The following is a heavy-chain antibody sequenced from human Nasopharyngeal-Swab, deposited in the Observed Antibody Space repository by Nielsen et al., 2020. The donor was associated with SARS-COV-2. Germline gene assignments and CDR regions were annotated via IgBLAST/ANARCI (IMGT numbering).Heavy chain of an antibody. CDR1: GLTFSNAW. CDR2: IKSKTDGGTT. D-gene: IGHD5-18*01. CDR3: TTASQLWLLHFDY. Sequence: GESLKISCAASGLTFSNAWMSWVRQAPGKGLEWVGRIKSKTDGGTTDYAAPVKGRFTISRDDSKNTLYLQMNSLKTEDTAVYYCTTASQLWLLHFDYWGQGTLVTVSS. V-gene: IGHV3-15*01. J-gene: IGHJ4*02.